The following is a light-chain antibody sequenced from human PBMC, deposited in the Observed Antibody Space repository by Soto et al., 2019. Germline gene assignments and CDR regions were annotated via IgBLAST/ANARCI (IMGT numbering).Light chain of an antibody. CDR1: SSDVGTYNY. CDR3: SSYTGSSTSDV. V-gene: IGLV2-8*01. J-gene: IGLJ1*01. Sequence: QSALTQPPSASGSPGQSVTISCTGSSSDVGTYNYVSWYQQHPGKPPKLMIYEVSERPSGVPDRFSGSKSGNTASLTVSGLQAEDEADYFCSSYTGSSTSDVFGSGTKVTVL. CDR2: EVS.